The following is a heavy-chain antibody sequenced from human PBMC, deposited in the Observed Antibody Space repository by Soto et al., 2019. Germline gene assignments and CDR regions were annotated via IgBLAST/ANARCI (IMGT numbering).Heavy chain of an antibody. D-gene: IGHD6-19*01. CDR2: IKNKANSYTT. J-gene: IGHJ4*02. CDR1: GFTFSDHY. CDR3: TRVRLGSSRSSYY. Sequence: EVQLVESGGGLVQPEGSLRLSGAASGFTFSDHYMDWVRQAPGKGLEWVGRIKNKANSYTTEYAAPVKGRIIISRDDSKNSVFLQMNRLKTYDTAVYDCTRVRLGSSRSSYYWVQGILVTVAS. V-gene: IGHV3-72*01.